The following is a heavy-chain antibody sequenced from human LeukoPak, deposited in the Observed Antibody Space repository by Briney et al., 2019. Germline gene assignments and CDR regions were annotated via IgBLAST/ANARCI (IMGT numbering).Heavy chain of an antibody. CDR1: GFTFSGYA. Sequence: GGSLRLSCAASGFTFSGYAMSWVRQAPGEGLEWVSSITTSGDSTYYADSVKGRFTISRDNAKNTLYLQMNSLRAEDTAVYYCAKDHYVSGRYDAFDIWGQGTMVTVSS. D-gene: IGHD3-10*01. J-gene: IGHJ3*02. CDR3: AKDHYVSGRYDAFDI. CDR2: ITTSGDST. V-gene: IGHV3-23*01.